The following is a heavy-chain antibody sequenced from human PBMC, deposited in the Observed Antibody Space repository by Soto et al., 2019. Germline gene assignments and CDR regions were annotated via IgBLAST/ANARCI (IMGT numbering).Heavy chain of an antibody. V-gene: IGHV4-4*02. J-gene: IGHJ4*02. D-gene: IGHD2-2*01. CDR2: IYHSGST. CDR1: GGSISSSNW. Sequence: QVQLQESGPGLVKPSWTLSLTCAVSGGSISSSNWWSWVRQPPGKGLEWIGEIYHSGSTNYNPSLKSRVTLSVDKSKNQFSLQLSSVTAADTALYYCARDPPLPAAMVDWGQGTLVTVSS. CDR3: ARDPPLPAAMVD.